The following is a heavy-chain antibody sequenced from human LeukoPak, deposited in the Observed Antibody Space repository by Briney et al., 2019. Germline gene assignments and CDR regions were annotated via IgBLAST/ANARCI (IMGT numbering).Heavy chain of an antibody. CDR3: ARHMTTDMLDAFDI. D-gene: IGHD3-10*02. J-gene: IGHJ3*02. CDR1: GYSISSGYY. CDR2: IFHSGST. Sequence: PSETLSLTCAVSGYSISSGYYWAWIRQFPGKGLAWIGSIFHSGSTYDNPSLKSRVSTSVDASKNHFSLTLTSVTAADTAVYHCARHMTTDMLDAFDIWGQGTMVIISS. V-gene: IGHV4-38-2*01.